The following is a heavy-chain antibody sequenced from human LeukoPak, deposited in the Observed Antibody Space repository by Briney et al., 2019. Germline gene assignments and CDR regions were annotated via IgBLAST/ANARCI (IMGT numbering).Heavy chain of an antibody. D-gene: IGHD6-13*01. CDR2: IHYSGST. CDR3: ARRYSTRPPDV. J-gene: IGHJ6*02. CDR1: GGSISSSSYY. V-gene: IGHV4-39*07. Sequence: SETLSLTCTVSGGSISSSSYYWGWIRQPPGKGLEWIGNIHYSGSTFYNPSLKSRVTISVDTSKNQFSLKLSSVTAADTAVYYCARRYSTRPPDVWGQGTTVTVSS.